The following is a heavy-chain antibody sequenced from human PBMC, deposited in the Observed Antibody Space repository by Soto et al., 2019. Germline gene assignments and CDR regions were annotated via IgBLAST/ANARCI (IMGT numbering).Heavy chain of an antibody. V-gene: IGHV4-59*08. D-gene: IGHD3-10*01. J-gene: IGHJ4*02. Sequence: QVQLQESGPGLVKPSETLTLTCTVSGGSISSYCCSWIRQPPGKGLEWIGYICNSVTTNYNPSLKGRVPISGDTAKNQFSLKLSSVTAADTAVYYCARHDPGGFDYWGQGTLVTVSS. CDR3: ARHDPGGFDY. CDR2: ICNSVTT. CDR1: GGSISSYC.